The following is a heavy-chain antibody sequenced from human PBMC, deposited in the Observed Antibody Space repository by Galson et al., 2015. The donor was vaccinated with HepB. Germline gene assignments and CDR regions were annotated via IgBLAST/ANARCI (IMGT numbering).Heavy chain of an antibody. J-gene: IGHJ6*02. CDR1: GFTFSSYA. CDR2: ISGSGGST. Sequence: SLRLSCAASGFTFSSYAMSWVRQAPGKGLEWVSAISGSGGSTYYADSVKGRFTISRDNSKNTLYLQMNSLRAEDTAVYYCAKVVGRAAYYYYYGMDVWGQGTTVTVSS. CDR3: AKVVGRAAYYYYYGMDV. V-gene: IGHV3-23*01. D-gene: IGHD2-21*01.